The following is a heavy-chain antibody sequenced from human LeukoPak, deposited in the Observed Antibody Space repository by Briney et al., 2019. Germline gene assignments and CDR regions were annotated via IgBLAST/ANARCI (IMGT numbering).Heavy chain of an antibody. J-gene: IGHJ4*02. D-gene: IGHD3-10*01. CDR2: IKQDGSEK. CDR1: GFTFSSYW. Sequence: GGSLRLSCAASGFTFSSYWMSWVRQAPGKGLEWVANIKQDGSEKYYVDSVKGRFTISRDNAKNSLYLQMNSLRAEDTAVYYCARERSYGSGSPYYFDYWGQGTLVTVSS. CDR3: ARERSYGSGSPYYFDY. V-gene: IGHV3-7*01.